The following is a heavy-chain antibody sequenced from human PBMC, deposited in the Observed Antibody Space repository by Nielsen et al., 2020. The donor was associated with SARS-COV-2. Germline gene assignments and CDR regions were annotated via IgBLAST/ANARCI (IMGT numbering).Heavy chain of an antibody. V-gene: IGHV4-59*08. J-gene: IGHJ6*02. CDR1: GGSISNDY. CDR3: ARQQTSHSTYYYYGMDV. Sequence: ETLSLTCTVSGGSISNDYWNWIRQPPGKGLEWIGFIYYSGSTNYNPSLKSRVTISVDTSKNQFSLKLSSVTAADTAVYYCARQQTSHSTYYYYGMDVWGQGTTVTVSS. CDR2: IYYSGST.